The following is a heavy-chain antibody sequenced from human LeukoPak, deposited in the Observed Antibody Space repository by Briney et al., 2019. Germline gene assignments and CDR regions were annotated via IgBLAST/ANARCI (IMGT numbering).Heavy chain of an antibody. CDR3: AREMYYDFWSGYWTWFDP. D-gene: IGHD3-3*01. V-gene: IGHV1-3*01. CDR1: GYTFTSYA. CDR2: INAGNGNT. Sequence: GASVKVSCKASGYTFTSYAMHWVRQAPGQRLEWMGWINAGNGNTKYSQKFQGRVTITRETSASTAYMELRSLRSEDTAVYYCAREMYYDFWSGYWTWFDPWGQGTLVTVSS. J-gene: IGHJ5*02.